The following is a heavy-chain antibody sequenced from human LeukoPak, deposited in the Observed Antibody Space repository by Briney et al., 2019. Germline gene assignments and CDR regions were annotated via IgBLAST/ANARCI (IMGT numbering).Heavy chain of an antibody. V-gene: IGHV3-48*04. CDR1: GFTFSSYS. D-gene: IGHD5-12*01. Sequence: GGSLRLSCAASGFTFSSYSMNWVRQAPGKRLEWVSYISSSSSTIYYADSVKGRFTISRDNAKNSLYLQMNSLRAEDTAVYYCARDSAWPFDYWGQGTLVTVSS. CDR3: ARDSAWPFDY. J-gene: IGHJ4*02. CDR2: ISSSSSTI.